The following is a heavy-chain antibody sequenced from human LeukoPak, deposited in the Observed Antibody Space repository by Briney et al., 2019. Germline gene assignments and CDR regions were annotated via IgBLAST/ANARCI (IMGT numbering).Heavy chain of an antibody. CDR2: LSNRNIII. Sequence: GGSLRLSCEASGFNFSASYMAWIRLTPGKRLEWVSYLSNRNIIINYADSVRGRFTISRDDTKMSLYLQMNNLRIEDTAIYYCAKDLGHSGWPTSFDYWGQGTLVTVSS. V-gene: IGHV3-11*01. D-gene: IGHD6-19*01. CDR3: AKDLGHSGWPTSFDY. CDR1: GFNFSASY. J-gene: IGHJ4*02.